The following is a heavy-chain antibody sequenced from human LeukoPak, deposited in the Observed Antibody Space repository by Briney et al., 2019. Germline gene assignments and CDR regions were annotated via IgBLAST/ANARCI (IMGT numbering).Heavy chain of an antibody. CDR1: GCTFSSYT. Sequence: SSVKVSCKASGCTFSSYTISWVRQAPGPGREWMGRIIPILGIANYAQKFQGRVTITADKSTSTAYMELSSLRSEDTAVYYCASIVGATTGDYWGQGTLVTVSS. CDR2: IIPILGIA. V-gene: IGHV1-69*02. J-gene: IGHJ4*02. D-gene: IGHD1-26*01. CDR3: ASIVGATTGDY.